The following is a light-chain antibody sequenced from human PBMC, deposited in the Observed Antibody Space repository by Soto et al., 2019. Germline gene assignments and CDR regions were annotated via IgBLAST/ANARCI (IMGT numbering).Light chain of an antibody. J-gene: IGKJ4*01. CDR3: QQFNNWPLT. CDR2: DAS. CDR1: QSLGSD. Sequence: EIVLTQSPVTLSLSPGERATLSCRASQSLGSDLAWYQQTPGQAPRLLIYDASNRATDIPARFSGSGSGIDFTLTISNLEPEDFAVYYCQQFNNWPLTFGGGTKVEIK. V-gene: IGKV3-11*01.